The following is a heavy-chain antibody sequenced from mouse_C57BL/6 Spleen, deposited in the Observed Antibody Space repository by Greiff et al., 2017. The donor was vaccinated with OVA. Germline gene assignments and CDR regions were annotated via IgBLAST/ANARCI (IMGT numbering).Heavy chain of an antibody. CDR2: IYPSDSET. Sequence: VQLQQPGAELVRPGSSVKLSCKASGYTFTSYWMDWVKQRPGQGLEWIGNIYPSDSETHYNQKFKDKATLTVDKSSSTAYMQLSSLTSEDSAVYYCARERDGYYVDYWGQGTTLTVSS. CDR3: ARERDGYYVDY. D-gene: IGHD2-3*01. V-gene: IGHV1-61*01. CDR1: GYTFTSYW. J-gene: IGHJ2*01.